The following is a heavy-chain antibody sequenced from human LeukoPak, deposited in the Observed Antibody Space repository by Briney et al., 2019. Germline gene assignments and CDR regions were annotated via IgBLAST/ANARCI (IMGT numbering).Heavy chain of an antibody. CDR1: GYTFTSYY. CDR2: INPSGGST. CDR3: ARDEGTYGSGSYPLDY. V-gene: IGHV1-46*01. D-gene: IGHD3-10*01. Sequence: ASVKVSCKASGYTFTSYYMHWVRQAPGQGLEWMGIINPSGGSTSYAQKFQGRVTMTRDTSTSTVYMELSSLRSEDTAVYYCARDEGTYGSGSYPLDYWGQGTLVTVSS. J-gene: IGHJ4*02.